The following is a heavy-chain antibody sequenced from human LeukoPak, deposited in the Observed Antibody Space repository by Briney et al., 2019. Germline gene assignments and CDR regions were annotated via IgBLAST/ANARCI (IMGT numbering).Heavy chain of an antibody. V-gene: IGHV1-69*06. J-gene: IGHJ6*02. CDR3: ARYSSSWYLDYYYGMDV. D-gene: IGHD6-13*01. Sequence: ASVKVSCKASGGTFSSYAISWVRQAPGQGLEWMGGIIPIFGTANYAQKFQGRVTITADKSTSTAYMELSSLRSEDTAVYYCARYSSSWYLDYYYGMDVWGQGTTVTVSS. CDR2: IIPIFGTA. CDR1: GGTFSSYA.